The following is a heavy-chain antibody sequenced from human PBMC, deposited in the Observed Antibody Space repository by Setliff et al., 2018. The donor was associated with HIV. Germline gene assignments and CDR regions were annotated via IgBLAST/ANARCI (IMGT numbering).Heavy chain of an antibody. D-gene: IGHD3-22*01. V-gene: IGHV4-34*01. CDR1: GGSFSGYY. CDR3: FLFYDDRSGFYWD. J-gene: IGHJ4*02. CDR2: MNHRGVI. Sequence: SETLSLTCAVYGGSFSGYYWTWIRQPPGKGLEFIGEMNHRGVIKYLSSLKSRVTMAVDTSKKQFSLKLKSVTAADTAVYYCFLFYDDRSGFYWDWGQGTPVTVSS.